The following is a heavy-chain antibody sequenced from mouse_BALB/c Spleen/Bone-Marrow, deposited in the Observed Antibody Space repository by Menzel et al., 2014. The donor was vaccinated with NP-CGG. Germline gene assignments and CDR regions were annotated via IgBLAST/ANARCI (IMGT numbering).Heavy chain of an antibody. Sequence: EVQLQQSGPELVKPGASVKISGKTSGYTFTEHTMHWVKQSHGKSLEWIGGINPNNGGTSYNQKFKGKATLTVDKSSSTAYMELRRLTSDDSAVYYCARKGYGSSYGWFAYWGQGTLVTVSA. V-gene: IGHV1-18*01. J-gene: IGHJ3*01. CDR2: INPNNGGT. D-gene: IGHD1-1*01. CDR3: ARKGYGSSYGWFAY. CDR1: GYTFTEHT.